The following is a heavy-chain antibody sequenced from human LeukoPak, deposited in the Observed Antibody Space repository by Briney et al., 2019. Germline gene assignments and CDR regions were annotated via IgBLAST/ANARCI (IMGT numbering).Heavy chain of an antibody. V-gene: IGHV4-38-2*02. CDR1: GYSISSGYH. Sequence: ETLSLTCSVSGYSISSGYHWGWIRQPPGKGPEWIGSMYHSGSTYYNPSLKSRLSMSVDTSKNQFSLNLTSVTAADTAVYYCARDSAMVRGVIGGYYYYYMDVWGKGTTVTISS. D-gene: IGHD3-10*01. CDR3: ARDSAMVRGVIGGYYYYYMDV. CDR2: MYHSGST. J-gene: IGHJ6*03.